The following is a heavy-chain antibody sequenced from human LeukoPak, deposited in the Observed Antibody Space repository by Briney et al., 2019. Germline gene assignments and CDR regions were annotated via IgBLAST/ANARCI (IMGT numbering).Heavy chain of an antibody. J-gene: IGHJ6*02. CDR1: GFTFSSYG. D-gene: IGHD4-17*01. V-gene: IGHV3-30*18. CDR3: AKVEIYGEYGGYYYYGMDV. Sequence: PGGSLRLSCAASGFTFSSYGMHWVRQAPGKGLEWVAVISYDGSNKYYADSVKGRFTISRDNSKNTLYLQMNSLRAEDTAVYYCAKVEIYGEYGGYYYYGMDVWGQGTTVTVSS. CDR2: ISYDGSNK.